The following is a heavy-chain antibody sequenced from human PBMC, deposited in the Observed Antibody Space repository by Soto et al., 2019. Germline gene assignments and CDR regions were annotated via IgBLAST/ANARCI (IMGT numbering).Heavy chain of an antibody. V-gene: IGHV2-70*11. D-gene: IGHD3-22*01. J-gene: IGHJ4*02. CDR3: ARTFSYKYYYDSSGYGHFDY. CDR2: IDWDDDK. Sequence: SGPTLVNPTQTLTLTCTFSGFSLITSGMCVSWIRQSPGKALEWLARIDWDDDKYYSTSLKTRLTISKDTSKNQVVLTMTNMDPVDTATYYYARTFSYKYYYDSSGYGHFDYWGQGTLVTVSS. CDR1: GFSLITSGMC.